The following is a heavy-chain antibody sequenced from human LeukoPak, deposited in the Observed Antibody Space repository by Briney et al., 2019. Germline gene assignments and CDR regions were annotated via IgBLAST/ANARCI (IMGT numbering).Heavy chain of an antibody. Sequence: GGSLRLSCAASGFTFSGYWMSWVRQAPGKGLECVANIKERGSEKYYADSVNGRFTISRDNAKNLLYLQMNSLRAEDTAVYYCARVWYSSGWYYDYWGQGTLVTVSS. D-gene: IGHD6-19*01. CDR3: ARVWYSSGWYYDY. CDR2: IKERGSEK. V-gene: IGHV3-7*01. J-gene: IGHJ4*02. CDR1: GFTFSGYW.